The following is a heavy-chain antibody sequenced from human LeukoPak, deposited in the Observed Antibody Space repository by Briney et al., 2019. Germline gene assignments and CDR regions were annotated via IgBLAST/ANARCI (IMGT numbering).Heavy chain of an antibody. D-gene: IGHD4-17*01. CDR1: GGSISSYY. Sequence: PSETLSLTCTVSGGSISSYYWSWLRQPAGKGLEGIGRIYISGSTNYNPSLKSRVTMSVDTSRNQFSLKLNSVTAADTAVYSCARFCYGDYCFDYWGQGTLVTVSS. V-gene: IGHV4-4*07. CDR2: IYISGST. CDR3: ARFCYGDYCFDY. J-gene: IGHJ4*02.